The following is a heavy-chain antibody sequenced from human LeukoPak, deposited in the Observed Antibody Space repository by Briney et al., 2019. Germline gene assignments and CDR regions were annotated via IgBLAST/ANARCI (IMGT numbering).Heavy chain of an antibody. D-gene: IGHD7-27*01. V-gene: IGHV3-48*03. J-gene: IGHJ3*02. CDR1: GFTFSSYE. CDR2: ISSSGSTI. CDR3: ARGLGYGAFDI. Sequence: GGSLRLSCAASGFTFSSYEMNWVRQAPGKGLEWVSYISSSGSTIYYADSVKGRFTISRDNAKNSLYLQMNSLRAEDTAVYYCARGLGYGAFDIWGQGTMVTVSS.